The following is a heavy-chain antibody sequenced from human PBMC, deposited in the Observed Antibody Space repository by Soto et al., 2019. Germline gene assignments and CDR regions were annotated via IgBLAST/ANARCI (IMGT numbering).Heavy chain of an antibody. Sequence: GGSLRLSCAASGFTFSSYAMSWVRQAPGKGLEWVSAISGSGGSTYYADSVKGRFTISRDNSKNTLYLQMNSLRAEDTAVYYCAKGGGGEVPAAISYYYMDVWGKGTTVTVSS. CDR2: ISGSGGST. V-gene: IGHV3-23*01. CDR1: GFTFSSYA. CDR3: AKGGGGEVPAAISYYYMDV. D-gene: IGHD2-2*01. J-gene: IGHJ6*03.